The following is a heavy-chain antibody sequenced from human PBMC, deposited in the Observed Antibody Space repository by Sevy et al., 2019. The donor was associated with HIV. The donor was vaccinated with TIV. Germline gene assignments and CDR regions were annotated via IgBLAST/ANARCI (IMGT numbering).Heavy chain of an antibody. D-gene: IGHD6-13*01. Sequence: GGSLRLSCAASRFTFNTYAMHWVRQAPGKGLEWVAVISYDGGSKYYADSVKGRFTISRDNSKNTLYLQMISLRPEDSAIYYCARGRAIAAAGTLDYWGHGTLVTVSS. J-gene: IGHJ4*01. CDR3: ARGRAIAAAGTLDY. V-gene: IGHV3-30-3*01. CDR2: ISYDGGSK. CDR1: RFTFNTYA.